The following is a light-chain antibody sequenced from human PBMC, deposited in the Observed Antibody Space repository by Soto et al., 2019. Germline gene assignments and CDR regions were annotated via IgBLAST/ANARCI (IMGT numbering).Light chain of an antibody. CDR2: EVN. V-gene: IGLV2-8*01. CDR3: SSYAGSNNYF. J-gene: IGLJ1*01. CDR1: SSDVSGYNY. Sequence: QSVLTQPPSASGSPGQSVTISCTGTSSDVSGYNYVSWYQQHPGKATKLMIYEVNKRPSGVPDRYSGSKSGNTASLTVSGLRAEDEAVYYCSSYAGSNNYFFGTGPRVTVL.